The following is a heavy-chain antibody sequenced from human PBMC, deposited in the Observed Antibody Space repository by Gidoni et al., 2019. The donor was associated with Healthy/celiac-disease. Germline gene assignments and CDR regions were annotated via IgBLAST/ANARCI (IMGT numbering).Heavy chain of an antibody. CDR1: GFPFSNAW. Sequence: EVQLVESGGGLVKPGGSLRLSCAASGFPFSNAWMNWGRQAPGKGLEWVGRIKSKTAGVTTDYAAPVKGRFTISRDDSKNTLYLQMNSLKTEDTAVYYCTTVDRDDSSGPGPYYYYYMDVWGKGTTVTVSS. D-gene: IGHD3-22*01. V-gene: IGHV3-15*07. CDR3: TTVDRDDSSGPGPYYYYYMDV. CDR2: IKSKTAGVTT. J-gene: IGHJ6*03.